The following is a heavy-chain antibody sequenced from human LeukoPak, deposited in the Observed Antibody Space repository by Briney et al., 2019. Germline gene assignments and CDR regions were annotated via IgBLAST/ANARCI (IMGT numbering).Heavy chain of an antibody. CDR2: IYYSGST. CDR3: ASGPNYDILTGYYTGNFDY. CDR1: GDSMRSISYY. J-gene: IGHJ4*02. Sequence: SETLSLTCTVSGDSMRSISYYWGWIRQPPGKGLEWIGSIYYSGSTYYNPSLKSRVTISVDTSKNQFSLKLSSVTAADTAVYYCASGPNYDILTGYYTGNFDYWGQGTLVTVSS. V-gene: IGHV4-39*07. D-gene: IGHD3-9*01.